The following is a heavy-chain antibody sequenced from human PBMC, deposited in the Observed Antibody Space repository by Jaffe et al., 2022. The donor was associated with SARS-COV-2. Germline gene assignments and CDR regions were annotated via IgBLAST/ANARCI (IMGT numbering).Heavy chain of an antibody. CDR1: GFTFGDYA. D-gene: IGHD6-19*01. CDR2: IRTKPYGGTT. J-gene: IGHJ4*02. CDR3: ARASGSSGWYPDY. V-gene: IGHV3-49*03. Sequence: EVEVEESGGGLVEPGRSLRLSCIVSGFTFGDYAMSWFRQAPGKGLEWVSFIRTKPYGGTTEHAASVKGRFTMSRDDSKSIAYLQMNSLKTEDTAMYYCARASGSSGWYPDYWGQGTLVTVSS.